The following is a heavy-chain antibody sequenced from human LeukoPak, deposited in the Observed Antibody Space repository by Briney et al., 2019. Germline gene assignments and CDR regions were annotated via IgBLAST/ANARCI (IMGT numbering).Heavy chain of an antibody. Sequence: HPGRSLRLSCAASGFTFSSYGMHWVRQAPGKGLEWVAVISYDGSNKYYADSVKGRFTISRDNSKNTLYLQMNSLRAEDTAVYYCARDRGECTNGVCYYHDFDYWGQGTLVTVSS. V-gene: IGHV3-30*03. CDR1: GFTFSSYG. CDR2: ISYDGSNK. CDR3: ARDRGECTNGVCYYHDFDY. D-gene: IGHD2-8*01. J-gene: IGHJ4*02.